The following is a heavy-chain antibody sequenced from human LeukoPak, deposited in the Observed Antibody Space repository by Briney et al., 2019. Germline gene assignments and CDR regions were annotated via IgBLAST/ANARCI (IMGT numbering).Heavy chain of an antibody. CDR3: ARRAGAYSHPYDY. Sequence: GGSLRLSCATSGFTFNDYAMYWVRQAPGKGLEWVSGISWNSRSIAYADSVKGRFTISRDNSKNTLYLQMNSLRAEDTAVYYCARRAGAYSHPYDYWGQGTLVTVSS. CDR1: GFTFNDYA. D-gene: IGHD4/OR15-4a*01. J-gene: IGHJ4*02. V-gene: IGHV3-9*01. CDR2: ISWNSRSI.